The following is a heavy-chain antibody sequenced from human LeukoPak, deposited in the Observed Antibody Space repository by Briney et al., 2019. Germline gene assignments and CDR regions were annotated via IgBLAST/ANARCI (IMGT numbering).Heavy chain of an antibody. CDR2: VSGSGGST. Sequence: GGTLRLSCAASGFTFSSYGMSGVRQAPGKGLEGVSAVSGSGGSTYYADSVKGRFTISRDNSKNTLYLQMNSLRAEDTAVYYCARVVGPKLASFDYWGQGTLVTVSS. CDR1: GFTFSSYG. V-gene: IGHV3-23*01. J-gene: IGHJ4*02. CDR3: ARVVGPKLASFDY. D-gene: IGHD6-6*01.